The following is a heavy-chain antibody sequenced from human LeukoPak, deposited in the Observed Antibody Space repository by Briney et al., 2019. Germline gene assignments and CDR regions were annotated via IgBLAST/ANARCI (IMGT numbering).Heavy chain of an antibody. Sequence: SETLSLTCTVSGGSISSGSYYWSWIRQPAGKGLEWIGRIYTSGSTNYNPSLKSRVTMSVDTSKNQFSLKLSSVTAADTAVYYCARSPYYDFWSGSNAFDIWGQGTMVTASS. V-gene: IGHV4-61*02. CDR3: ARSPYYDFWSGSNAFDI. CDR2: IYTSGST. D-gene: IGHD3-3*01. CDR1: GGSISSGSYY. J-gene: IGHJ3*02.